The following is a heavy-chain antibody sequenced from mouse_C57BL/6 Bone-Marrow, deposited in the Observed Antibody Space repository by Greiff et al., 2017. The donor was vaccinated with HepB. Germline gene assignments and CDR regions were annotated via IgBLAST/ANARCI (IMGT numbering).Heavy chain of an antibody. CDR1: GYTFTSYW. V-gene: IGHV1-50*01. J-gene: IGHJ3*01. Sequence: VQLQQSGAELVKPGASVKLSCKASGYTFTSYWMQWVKQRPGQGLEWIGEIDPSDSYTNYNQKFKGKATLTVDTSSSTAYMQLSSLTSEDSAVYYCAGEGPYYYGSSWFAYWGQGTLVTVSA. CDR3: AGEGPYYYGSSWFAY. D-gene: IGHD1-1*01. CDR2: IDPSDSYT.